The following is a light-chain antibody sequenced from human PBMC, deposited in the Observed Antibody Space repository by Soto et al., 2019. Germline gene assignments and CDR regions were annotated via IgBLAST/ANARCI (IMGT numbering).Light chain of an antibody. V-gene: IGLV2-14*01. Sequence: QSVLTQPASVSGSPGQSITISCTGTTSDVGGYSSVSWYQQRPGKVPRLIIYEVSNRPSGVSNRFSGSKSGNTAFLAISGLQADDEADYYCCSYTTSRAYVFGTGTKVTVL. J-gene: IGLJ1*01. CDR2: EVS. CDR1: TSDVGGYSS. CDR3: CSYTTSRAYV.